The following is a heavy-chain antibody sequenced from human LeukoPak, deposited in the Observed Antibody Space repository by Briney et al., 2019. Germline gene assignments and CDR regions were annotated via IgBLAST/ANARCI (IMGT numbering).Heavy chain of an antibody. CDR1: GFTFSDFW. CDR2: IKEDGSEK. CDR3: ARGVPTGIDYFDY. Sequence: GGSLRPSCAGSGFTFSDFWMSWVRQAPGKGLEWVANIKEDGSEKFYVDSVKGRFSISRDNAKNSLYLQMNSLRAEDTAVYYCARGVPTGIDYFDYWGQGTLVTVSS. D-gene: IGHD1-1*01. V-gene: IGHV3-7*01. J-gene: IGHJ4*02.